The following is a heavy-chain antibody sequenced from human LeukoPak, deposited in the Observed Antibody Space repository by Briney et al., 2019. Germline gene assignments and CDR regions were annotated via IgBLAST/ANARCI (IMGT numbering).Heavy chain of an antibody. Sequence: SETLSLTCTVSGGSISSSSYYWGWLRQPPGKGLEWIVTIYYTGSTYYSPSLKSRVTISVDTSKNQFSLKLSSVTAADTAVYFCARQSNGEQRLVLLSWGQGTLVTVSS. CDR2: IYYTGST. D-gene: IGHD6-13*01. J-gene: IGHJ5*02. V-gene: IGHV4-39*01. CDR3: ARQSNGEQRLVLLS. CDR1: GGSISSSSYY.